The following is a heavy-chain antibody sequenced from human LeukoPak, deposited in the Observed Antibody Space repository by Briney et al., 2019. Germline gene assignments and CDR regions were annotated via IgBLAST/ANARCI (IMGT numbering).Heavy chain of an antibody. J-gene: IGHJ5*02. CDR1: GYTFTSYG. CDR2: ISAYNGNT. D-gene: IGHD1-20*01. V-gene: IGHV1-18*01. Sequence: ASVKVSCKASGYTFTSYGISWVRQPPGQGLEWMGWISAYNGNTNYAQKLQGRVTMTTDTSTSTAYRELRSLRSDDTAVYYCATTSPYNWKGNWFDPWGQGTLVTVSS. CDR3: ATTSPYNWKGNWFDP.